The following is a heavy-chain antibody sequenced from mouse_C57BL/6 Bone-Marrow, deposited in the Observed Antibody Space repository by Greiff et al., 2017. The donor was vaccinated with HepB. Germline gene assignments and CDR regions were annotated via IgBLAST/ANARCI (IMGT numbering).Heavy chain of an antibody. J-gene: IGHJ3*01. Sequence: EVKLMESGPGLVKPSQSLSLTCSVTGYSITSGYYWNWIRQFPGNQLEWMGYISYDGSNNYNPSLKNRISITRDTSKNQFFLKLNSVTTEDTATYYCARGYYGSSPVFAYWGQGTLVTVSA. CDR1: GYSITSGYY. CDR2: ISYDGSN. D-gene: IGHD1-1*01. V-gene: IGHV3-6*01. CDR3: ARGYYGSSPVFAY.